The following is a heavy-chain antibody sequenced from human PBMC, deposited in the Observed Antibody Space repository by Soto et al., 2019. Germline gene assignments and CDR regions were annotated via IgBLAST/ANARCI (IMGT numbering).Heavy chain of an antibody. J-gene: IGHJ4*02. D-gene: IGHD3-22*01. V-gene: IGHV3-9*01. Sequence: GGSLRLSCAASGFTFDDYAMHWVRQAPGKGLEWVSGISWNSGSIGYADSVKGRFTISRDNAKNSLYLQMNSLRAEDTALYYCAKDLSGYYVSPDYWGQGTLVTVYS. CDR1: GFTFDDYA. CDR2: ISWNSGSI. CDR3: AKDLSGYYVSPDY.